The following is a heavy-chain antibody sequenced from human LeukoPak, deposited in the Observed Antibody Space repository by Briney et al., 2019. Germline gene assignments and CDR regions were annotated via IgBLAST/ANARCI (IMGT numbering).Heavy chain of an antibody. V-gene: IGHV3-30-3*01. D-gene: IGHD2-15*01. CDR2: ISYDGSSD. CDR3: ARGYCSGGRCYFGP. J-gene: IGHJ5*02. Sequence: QPGGSLRLSCAASGFTFSSYAMSWVRQSPGKGLEWVALISYDGSSDYYADSVKGRFTISRDNSKNTLYLQMNSLRPEDTAMYYCARGYCSGGRCYFGPWGQGTPVTVSS. CDR1: GFTFSSYA.